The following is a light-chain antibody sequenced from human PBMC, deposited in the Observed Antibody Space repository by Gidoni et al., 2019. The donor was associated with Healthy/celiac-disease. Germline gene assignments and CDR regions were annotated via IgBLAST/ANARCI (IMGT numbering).Light chain of an antibody. J-gene: IGLJ2*01. Sequence: QSALPQPASVSGSPGQPITIPCTGTSSDVGGHNYVPWYQQHPGKAPNLMIYEVINRPSGVSNRFSGSKSGNTASLTISGLQAEDEADYYCSSNTSSSTVLFGGGTKLTVL. CDR1: SSDVGGHNY. CDR2: EVI. V-gene: IGLV2-14*01. CDR3: SSNTSSSTVL.